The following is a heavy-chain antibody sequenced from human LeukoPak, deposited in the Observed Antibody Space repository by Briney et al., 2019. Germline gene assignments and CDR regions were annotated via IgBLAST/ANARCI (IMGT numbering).Heavy chain of an antibody. CDR1: GSTFDDYG. V-gene: IGHV3-20*04. D-gene: IGHD6-19*01. CDR2: INWNGGST. Sequence: GGSLRLSCAASGSTFDDYGMSWVRQVPGKGLEWVSGINWNGGSTGYADSVKGRFTISRDNAKKSLHLQMNSLRAEDTALYYCARETYSSGIYFDYWGRGILVTVSS. CDR3: ARETYSSGIYFDY. J-gene: IGHJ4*02.